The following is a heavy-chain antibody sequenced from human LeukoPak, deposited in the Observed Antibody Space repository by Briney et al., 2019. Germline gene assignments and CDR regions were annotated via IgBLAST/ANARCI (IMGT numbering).Heavy chain of an antibody. V-gene: IGHV5-51*01. J-gene: IGHJ3*02. D-gene: IGHD5-12*01. CDR3: ARSAFDSGLDAFDI. CDR2: TYPGDSDT. CDR1: GYSFTSYW. Sequence: GESLKISCRGSGYSFTSYWIGWVRQMPGKGLEWMGITYPGDSDTRYSPSFQGQVTISADKSISTAYLQWSSLKASDTAMYYCARSAFDSGLDAFDIWGQGTMVTVSS.